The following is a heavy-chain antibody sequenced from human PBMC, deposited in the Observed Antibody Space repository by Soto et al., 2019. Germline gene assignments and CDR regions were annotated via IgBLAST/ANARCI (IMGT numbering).Heavy chain of an antibody. V-gene: IGHV1-69*01. CDR3: ASLGEMATILNYYYGMDV. CDR2: IIPIFGTA. Sequence: QVQLVQSGAEVKKPGSSVKVSCKASGGTFSSYAISWVRQAPGQGLEWMGGIIPIFGTANYAQKFQGRVTLTADESTSTAYMELSSLRSEDTAVYYCASLGEMATILNYYYGMDVWGQGTTVTVSS. D-gene: IGHD5-12*01. CDR1: GGTFSSYA. J-gene: IGHJ6*02.